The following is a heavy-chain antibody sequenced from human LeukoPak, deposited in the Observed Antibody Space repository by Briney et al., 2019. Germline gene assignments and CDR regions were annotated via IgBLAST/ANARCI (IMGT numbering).Heavy chain of an antibody. CDR1: GFXFSTSW. CDR3: ARAGYYRFDY. CDR2: INSDGTTI. Sequence: GGSLRLSCAASGFXFSTSWMHWVRQAPGKGLVWVSRINSDGTTIDYADSVKGRFTISRDNAKNTLYLQMNSLRDEDTAVYYCARAGYYRFDYWGQGTLVTVSS. D-gene: IGHD2/OR15-2a*01. V-gene: IGHV3-74*01. J-gene: IGHJ4*02.